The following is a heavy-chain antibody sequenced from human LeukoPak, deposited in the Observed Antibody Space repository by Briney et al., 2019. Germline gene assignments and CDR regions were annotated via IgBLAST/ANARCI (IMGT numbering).Heavy chain of an antibody. CDR1: GFTFDDYA. D-gene: IGHD5-12*01. CDR2: ISWNSGSI. CDR3: ATSSHSGYSSSDYYGMDV. J-gene: IGHJ6*02. Sequence: GRSLRLSCAASGFTFDDYAMHWVRQAPGKGLEWVSGISWNSGSIGYADSVKGRFTISRDNAKNSLYLQMNSLRAEDTALYYCATSSHSGYSSSDYYGMDVWGQGTTVTVSS. V-gene: IGHV3-9*01.